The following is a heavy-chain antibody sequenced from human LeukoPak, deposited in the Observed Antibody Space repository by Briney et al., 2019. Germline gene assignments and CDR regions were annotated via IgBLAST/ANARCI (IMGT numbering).Heavy chain of an antibody. V-gene: IGHV1-69*13. CDR1: GGTFSSYA. CDR3: AREVESKVYGMDV. Sequence: SVKVSCKASGGTFSSYAISWVRQAPGQGLEWMGEIIPIFGTANYAQKFQGRVTITADESTSTAYMELSSLRSEDTAVYYCAREVESKVYGMDVWGQGTAVTVSS. D-gene: IGHD3-3*01. CDR2: IIPIFGTA. J-gene: IGHJ6*02.